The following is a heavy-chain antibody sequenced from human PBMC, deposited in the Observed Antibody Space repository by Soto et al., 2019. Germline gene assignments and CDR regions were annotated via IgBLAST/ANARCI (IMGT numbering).Heavy chain of an antibody. J-gene: IGHJ4*02. Sequence: SETLSLTCTVSGGSISGSSYYWGWIRQPPGKGLECIGSVHYSGSTDYNPSLKSRVTVSVDTSKNQFSLKLTSVTAADTAVYFCASFSGATYGDYGGGINYWGQGTLVTVSS. D-gene: IGHD4-17*01. CDR1: GGSISGSSYY. V-gene: IGHV4-39*01. CDR3: ASFSGATYGDYGGGINY. CDR2: VHYSGST.